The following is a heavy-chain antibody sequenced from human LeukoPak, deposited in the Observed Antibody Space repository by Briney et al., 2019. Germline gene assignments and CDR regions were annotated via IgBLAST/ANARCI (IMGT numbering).Heavy chain of an antibody. J-gene: IGHJ3*02. CDR3: STGSGHAFDI. Sequence: GGSLRLSCAASGFTFSSYWMHWVRQVPGKGLVWVSRINSDGSSTSYADSVKGRFTISRDNAKNTLYVQMNSLRAEDTAVYYCSTGSGHAFDIWGRGTMVTVSS. CDR2: INSDGSST. CDR1: GFTFSSYW. D-gene: IGHD3-10*01. V-gene: IGHV3-74*01.